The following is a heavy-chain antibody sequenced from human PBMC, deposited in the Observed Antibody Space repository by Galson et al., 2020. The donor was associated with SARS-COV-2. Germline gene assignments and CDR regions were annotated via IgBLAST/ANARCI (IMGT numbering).Heavy chain of an antibody. D-gene: IGHD3-22*01. J-gene: IGHJ6*02. Sequence: ASETLSLTCTVSGGSISSYYWSWIRQPPGKGLEWIGYIYYSGSTNYNPSLKSRVTISVDTSKNQFSLKLSSVTAADTAVYYCARDRRGYDSSGYYYYYYGMDVWGQGTTVTVSS. CDR1: GGSISSYY. CDR3: ARDRRGYDSSGYYYYYYGMDV. CDR2: IYYSGST. V-gene: IGHV4-59*01.